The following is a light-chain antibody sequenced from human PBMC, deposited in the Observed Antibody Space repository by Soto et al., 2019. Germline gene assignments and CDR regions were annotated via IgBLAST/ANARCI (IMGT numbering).Light chain of an antibody. CDR1: QSVSSN. Sequence: EIVMTQSPATLSVSPGERATLSCRDSQSVSSNLAWYQQKPGQAPRLLIYGASTRATGIPARFSGSGSGTEFTLTISSLQSEDFAVYYCQQYKNWPPMDTFGQGTKLEIK. CDR2: GAS. V-gene: IGKV3-15*01. CDR3: QQYKNWPPMDT. J-gene: IGKJ2*01.